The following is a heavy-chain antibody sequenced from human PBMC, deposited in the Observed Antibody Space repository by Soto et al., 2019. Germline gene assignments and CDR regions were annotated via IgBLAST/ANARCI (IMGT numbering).Heavy chain of an antibody. J-gene: IGHJ4*02. CDR1: GYTFTSYG. D-gene: IGHD1-26*01. Sequence: ASVKVSCKASGYTFTSYGISWVRQAPGQGLEWMGWISAYNGNTNYAQKLQGRVTMTTDTSTSTAYMELRSLRSDDTAVYYCARDLRWFRRNSGSYFFDYWGQGTLVTV. CDR2: ISAYNGNT. CDR3: ARDLRWFRRNSGSYFFDY. V-gene: IGHV1-18*01.